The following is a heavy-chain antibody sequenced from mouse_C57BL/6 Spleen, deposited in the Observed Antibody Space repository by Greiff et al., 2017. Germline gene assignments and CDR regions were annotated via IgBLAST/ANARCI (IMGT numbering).Heavy chain of an antibody. CDR1: GFNINDYY. D-gene: IGHD1-1*01. V-gene: IGHV14-1*01. CDR2: IDPEDGDT. J-gene: IGHJ3*01. Sequence: VQLQQSGAELVRPGASVKLSCTASGFNINDYYMHWVKQRPEQGLEWIGRIDPEDGDTEYAPKFQGKATMTADTSSNTAYLQLSSLTSEDTAVYYCTTRGYGRAWFAYWGQGTLVTVSA. CDR3: TTRGYGRAWFAY.